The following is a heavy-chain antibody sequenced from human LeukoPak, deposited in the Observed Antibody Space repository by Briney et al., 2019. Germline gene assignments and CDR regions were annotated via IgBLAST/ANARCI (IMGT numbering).Heavy chain of an antibody. V-gene: IGHV3-23*01. J-gene: IGHJ4*02. D-gene: IGHD3-3*02. CDR1: GFSFDGNI. CDR2: ISTAGGRT. Sequence: GSLRLSCVGSGFSFDGNIMTWVRQAPGKGLEWVSAISTAGGRTYYADSVKGRFTISRDNPKKTVFLQMSGLRVEDTAIYYCATVAISKSFSSWGQGTVVTVSS. CDR3: ATVAISKSFSS.